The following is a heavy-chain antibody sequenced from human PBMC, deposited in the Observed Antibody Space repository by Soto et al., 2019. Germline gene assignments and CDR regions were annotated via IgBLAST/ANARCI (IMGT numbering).Heavy chain of an antibody. CDR3: GRGRSGELVVFY. CDR2: IGPKNGDT. CDR1: GYTFTGHY. V-gene: IGHV1-2*02. D-gene: IGHD1-7*01. Sequence: QVQLVQSGVEVKESGTSVKVSCRASGYTFTGHYIHWGRQAPGQGFEWVGEIGPKNGDTRYAQKFQGRVAMTKDSSITTVYMELSNLSPDDTAVYYCGRGRSGELVVFYWGQGTLVTVHS. J-gene: IGHJ4*02.